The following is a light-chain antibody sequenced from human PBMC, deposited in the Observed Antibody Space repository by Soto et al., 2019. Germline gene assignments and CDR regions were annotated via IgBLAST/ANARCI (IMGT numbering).Light chain of an antibody. J-gene: IGLJ2*01. Sequence: QSALTQPASVSGSPGQSITISCTGTSTEVGSYNYVCWFQQYPGKAPKLIIYDVTNRPSGVSNLFSGSKSGTAASLTISGLQPEDEADYYCSSYTTGATLGVRFGGGTKLTVL. V-gene: IGLV2-14*03. CDR3: SSYTTGATLGVR. CDR1: STEVGSYNY. CDR2: DVT.